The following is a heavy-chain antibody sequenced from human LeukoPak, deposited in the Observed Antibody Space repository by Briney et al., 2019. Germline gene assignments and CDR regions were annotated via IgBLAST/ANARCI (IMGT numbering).Heavy chain of an antibody. V-gene: IGHV3-66*01. CDR2: IHTGGST. Sequence: GRSLRLSCAASGFTFSSYGMHWVRQAPGKGLEWVSVIHTGGSTYYADSVKGRFIISRDTSKNTLSLQMNNLRVEDTAVYYCARARDFDYWGQGTLVTVSS. CDR3: ARARDFDY. CDR1: GFTFSSYG. J-gene: IGHJ4*02.